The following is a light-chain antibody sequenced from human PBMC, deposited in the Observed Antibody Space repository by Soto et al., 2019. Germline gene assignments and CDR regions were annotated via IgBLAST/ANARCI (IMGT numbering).Light chain of an antibody. CDR2: GAS. Sequence: EIVMTQSPATLSVSPGERATLSCRASQNISSNLAWYQQKPGQTPRVLIDGASTRATGIPARFSGSGSGTEFTLTISSLQYEDFAVYYCQQYNNWLWTFGQGTKVDIK. J-gene: IGKJ1*01. CDR3: QQYNNWLWT. CDR1: QNISSN. V-gene: IGKV3-15*01.